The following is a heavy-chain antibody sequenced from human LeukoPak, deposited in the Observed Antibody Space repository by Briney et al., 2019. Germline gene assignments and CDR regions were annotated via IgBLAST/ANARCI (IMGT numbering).Heavy chain of an antibody. J-gene: IGHJ4*02. CDR3: AREVYDSSGYSDY. CDR1: GFTFSSYG. CDR2: ISGSGGST. V-gene: IGHV3-23*01. D-gene: IGHD3-22*01. Sequence: QSGGTLRLSCAASGFTFSSYGMSWVRQAPGKGLEWVSAISGSGGSTYYADSVKGRFTISRDNSKNTLYLQMNSLRAEDTAVYYCAREVYDSSGYSDYWGQGTLVTVSS.